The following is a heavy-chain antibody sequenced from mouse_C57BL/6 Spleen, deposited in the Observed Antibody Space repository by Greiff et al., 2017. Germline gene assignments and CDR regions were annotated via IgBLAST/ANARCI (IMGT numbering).Heavy chain of an antibody. CDR2: IDPSDSYT. Sequence: VQLQQPGAELVKPGASVKLSCKASGYTFTSYWMQWVKQRPGQGLEWIGEIDPSDSYTNYNQKFKGKATLTVDTSSSTAYMQLSSLTSEDSAVYYCARYYYGSSYGYFDVWGTGTTVTVSS. CDR1: GYTFTSYW. D-gene: IGHD1-1*01. V-gene: IGHV1-50*01. J-gene: IGHJ1*03. CDR3: ARYYYGSSYGYFDV.